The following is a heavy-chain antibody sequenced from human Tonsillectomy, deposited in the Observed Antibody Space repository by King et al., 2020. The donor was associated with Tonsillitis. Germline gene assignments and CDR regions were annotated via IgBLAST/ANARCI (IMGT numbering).Heavy chain of an antibody. CDR2: ISAYNGYT. D-gene: IGHD4-17*01. Sequence: QLVQSGPEVRKPGASVTVSCKASVDTFVSYGFIWVRQAPGQGLEWMGRISAYNGYTNYAQKVQGRPILTTDSSTDTVYMELNSLRSDDTAVYYCARDMGAYGDYVVLWGQGTLVTVSS. V-gene: IGHV1-18*01. J-gene: IGHJ4*02. CDR3: ARDMGAYGDYVVL. CDR1: VDTFVSYG.